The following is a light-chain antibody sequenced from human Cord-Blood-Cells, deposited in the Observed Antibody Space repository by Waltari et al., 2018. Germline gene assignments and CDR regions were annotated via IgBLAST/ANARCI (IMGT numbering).Light chain of an antibody. CDR3: SSYTSSIYVV. Sequence: QSALTQPASVSGSPGQSITISCTGTSSDVGGYNYVSWYQQHPGKAPKLMIYDVSKRPSGVSNRFSGSKSGHTASLTISGLQAEDEADYYCSSYTSSIYVVFGGGTKLTVL. J-gene: IGLJ2*01. CDR1: SSDVGGYNY. V-gene: IGLV2-14*01. CDR2: DVS.